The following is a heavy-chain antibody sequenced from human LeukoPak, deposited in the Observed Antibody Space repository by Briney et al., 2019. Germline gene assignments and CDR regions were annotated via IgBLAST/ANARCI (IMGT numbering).Heavy chain of an antibody. CDR2: ITPNADRT. J-gene: IGHJ1*01. V-gene: IGHV3-23*01. CDR3: AIMHGYYDGSGYWVQ. CDR1: GFTFGSYG. Sequence: GGSLRLSCAASGFTFGSYGMSWVRQAPRKGLEWVSFITPNADRTSYADSVEGRFTISRDNPRNTLYMQMNSLRDEDTALYYCAIMHGYYDGSGYWVQWGQGTLVTVSS. D-gene: IGHD3-22*01.